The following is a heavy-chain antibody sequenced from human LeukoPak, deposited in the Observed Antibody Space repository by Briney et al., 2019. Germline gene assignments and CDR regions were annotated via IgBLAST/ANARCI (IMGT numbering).Heavy chain of an antibody. D-gene: IGHD3-10*01. CDR1: GYTFTSYY. CDR2: INPSGGST. CDR3: ARMTAHGSGSYYNVNGAFDI. V-gene: IGHV1-46*01. J-gene: IGHJ3*02. Sequence: ASVKVSCKASGYTFTSYYMHWVRQAPGQGLEWMGIINPSGGSTSYAQKFQGRVTISVDTSKNQFSLKLSSVTAADTAVYYCARMTAHGSGSYYNVNGAFDIWGQGTMVTVSS.